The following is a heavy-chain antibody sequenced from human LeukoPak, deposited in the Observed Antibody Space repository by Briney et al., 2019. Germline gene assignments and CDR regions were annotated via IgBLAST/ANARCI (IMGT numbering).Heavy chain of an antibody. CDR3: AKGAVWFGELFSAEYFQH. CDR1: GFTFSSYG. Sequence: PGGSLRLSCAASGFTFSSYGMHWVRQAPGKGLEWVAVISYDGSNKYYADSVKGRFTISRDNSKNTLYLQMNSLRAEDTAVYYCAKGAVWFGELFSAEYFQHWGQGTLVTVSS. J-gene: IGHJ1*01. CDR2: ISYDGSNK. D-gene: IGHD3-10*01. V-gene: IGHV3-30*18.